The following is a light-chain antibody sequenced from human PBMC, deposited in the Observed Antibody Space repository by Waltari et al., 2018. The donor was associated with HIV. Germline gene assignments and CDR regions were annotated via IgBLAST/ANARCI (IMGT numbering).Light chain of an antibody. J-gene: IGKJ5*01. CDR1: QPIRNG. CDR3: QQYHTDPS. CDR2: RAS. Sequence: DIHMTQSPSTLSAFVGDRVFITWRASQPIRNGLDCYQQKPGISPKLLIHRASIVESGVSSRFSGRGSGTEFTLIIDTLQVDDFATYYCQQYHTDPSFGPGTRLEFK. V-gene: IGKV1-5*03.